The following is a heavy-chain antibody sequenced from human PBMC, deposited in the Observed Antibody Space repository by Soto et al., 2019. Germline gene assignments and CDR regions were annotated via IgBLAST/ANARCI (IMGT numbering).Heavy chain of an antibody. CDR3: AKLQAYSHGPRAYFDY. Sequence: VGSLRLSCAVSGFTFSSYAMSWVRQAPGKGLEWVSAISGSGGSTDYVDSVKGRFTISRDNSKNTLYLQMNSLRAEDTAVYYCAKLQAYSHGPRAYFDYWGQGTLVTVSS. D-gene: IGHD5-18*01. CDR2: ISGSGGST. CDR1: GFTFSSYA. V-gene: IGHV3-23*01. J-gene: IGHJ4*02.